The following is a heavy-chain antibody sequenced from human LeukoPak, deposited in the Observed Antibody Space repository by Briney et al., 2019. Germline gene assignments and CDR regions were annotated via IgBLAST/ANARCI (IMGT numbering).Heavy chain of an antibody. J-gene: IGHJ6*02. V-gene: IGHV3-74*01. CDR2: INSDGSST. CDR3: ARGGGVRGVRVYYGMDV. Sequence: PGGSLRLSCAASGFTFSSYWMHWVRQAPGKGLVWVSRINSDGSSTSYADSVKGRFTISRDNAKNSLYLQMNSLRAEDTAVYYCARGGGVRGVRVYYGMDVWGQGTTVTVSS. D-gene: IGHD3-10*01. CDR1: GFTFSSYW.